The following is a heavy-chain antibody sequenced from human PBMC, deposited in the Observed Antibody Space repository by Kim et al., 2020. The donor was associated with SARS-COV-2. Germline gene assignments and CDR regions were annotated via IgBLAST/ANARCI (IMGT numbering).Heavy chain of an antibody. V-gene: IGHV4-34*01. D-gene: IGHD6-13*01. Sequence: SETLSLTCAVYGGSFSGYYWSWIRQPPGKGQEWIGEINHSGSTNYNPSLKSRVTISVDTSKNQFSLKLSSVTAADTAVYYCARGRHGIAAAGKRRSWFDPWGQGTLVTVSS. CDR1: GGSFSGYY. CDR2: INHSGST. J-gene: IGHJ5*02. CDR3: ARGRHGIAAAGKRRSWFDP.